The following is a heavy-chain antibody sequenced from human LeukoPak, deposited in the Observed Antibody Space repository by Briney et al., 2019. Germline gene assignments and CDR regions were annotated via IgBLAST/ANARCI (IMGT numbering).Heavy chain of an antibody. CDR3: AHRRGGYNWNHGDFDY. CDR1: GFSLSTTGVG. D-gene: IGHD1-14*01. J-gene: IGHJ4*02. CDR2: IYWDDDK. Sequence: SGPTLVNPTQALALTCTFSGFSLSTTGVGVGWIRQSPGKALEWLALIYWDDDKRYSPSLKNRLTITQDASKNLVVLTMTNVDPVDTATYYCAHRRGGYNWNHGDFDYWGQGTLVTVSS. V-gene: IGHV2-5*02.